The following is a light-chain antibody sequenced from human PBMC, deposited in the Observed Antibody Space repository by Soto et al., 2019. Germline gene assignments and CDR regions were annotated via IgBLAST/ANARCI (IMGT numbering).Light chain of an antibody. Sequence: EIVLTQSPGTLSLSPGERATLSCRASQSVSSSYLAWYQQKPGQAPRLLIYGASSRATGIPDRSSGSGSGTDFTLTISRLEPEDFAVYYCQKYGSSRWTFGQGTKVDI. V-gene: IGKV3-20*01. CDR1: QSVSSSY. J-gene: IGKJ1*01. CDR2: GAS. CDR3: QKYGSSRWT.